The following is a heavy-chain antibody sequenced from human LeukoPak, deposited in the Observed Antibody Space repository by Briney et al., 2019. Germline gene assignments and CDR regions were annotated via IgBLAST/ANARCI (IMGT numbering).Heavy chain of an antibody. CDR3: AFYCSSTSCYDADFDY. CDR1: GYTFTSYG. V-gene: IGHV1-18*04. Sequence: ASVKVSCKASGYTFTSYGISWVRQAPGQGLEGMGWISAYNGNTNYAQKLQGRVTMTTDTSTSTAYMELRSLRSDDTAVYYCAFYCSSTSCYDADFDYWGQGTLVTVSS. J-gene: IGHJ4*02. D-gene: IGHD2-2*01. CDR2: ISAYNGNT.